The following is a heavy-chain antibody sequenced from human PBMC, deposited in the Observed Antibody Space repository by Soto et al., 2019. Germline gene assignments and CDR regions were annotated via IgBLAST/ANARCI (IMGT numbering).Heavy chain of an antibody. J-gene: IGHJ4*02. D-gene: IGHD4-17*01. CDR1: GGSISSYY. Sequence: QVQLQESGPGLVKPSETLSLTCTVSGGSISSYYWSWIRQPPGKGLEWIGYIYYSGSTNYNPSRKSRVTKSVDTSKNQFSLKLSSVPAADTAVYYCARRYGASFDYWGQGTLVTVSS. CDR3: ARRYGASFDY. V-gene: IGHV4-59*01. CDR2: IYYSGST.